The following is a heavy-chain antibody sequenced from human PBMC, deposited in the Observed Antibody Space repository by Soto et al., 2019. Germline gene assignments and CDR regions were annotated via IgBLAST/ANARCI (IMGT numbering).Heavy chain of an antibody. V-gene: IGHV3-15*01. CDR2: IKSKTDGGTT. CDR1: GFTFSNAW. Sequence: GGSLRLSCAASGFTFSNAWMSWVRQAPGKGLEWVGRIKSKTDGGTTDYAAPVKGRFTISRDDSKNTLYLQMNSLKTEDTAVYYCTTVSSGWYYYYGMDVWGQGTTVTVSS. CDR3: TTVSSGWYYYYGMDV. J-gene: IGHJ6*02. D-gene: IGHD6-19*01.